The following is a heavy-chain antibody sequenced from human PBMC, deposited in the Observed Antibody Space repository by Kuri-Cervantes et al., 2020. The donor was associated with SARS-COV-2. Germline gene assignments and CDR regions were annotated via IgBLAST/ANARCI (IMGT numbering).Heavy chain of an antibody. J-gene: IGHJ3*02. V-gene: IGHV3-21*01. CDR2: ISSSSSQR. Sequence: GGSLRLSCAASGFTFSTYSMTWVRQAPGKGLEWVSSISSSSSQRYYVDSVKGRFTISRDNAKNSLYLQMNSLRAEDTAVYYCARDWAGTEGFDAFDIWGQGTMVTVSS. CDR1: GFTFSTYS. CDR3: ARDWAGTEGFDAFDI. D-gene: IGHD3/OR15-3a*01.